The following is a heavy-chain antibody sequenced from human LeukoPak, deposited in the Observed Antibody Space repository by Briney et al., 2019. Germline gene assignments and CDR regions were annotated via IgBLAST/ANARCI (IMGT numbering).Heavy chain of an antibody. CDR3: ARGGDWYYDSAN. Sequence: SQTLSLTCTVSGGSIGRAGYYWSWIRQHPGKGLEWVGYIYDGGNTYYNPSLKSRVTISMDTSKNHFSLKLTSVTAADTAMYYCARGGDWYYDSANWGQGILATVSS. CDR1: GGSIGRAGYY. D-gene: IGHD3-22*01. J-gene: IGHJ4*02. CDR2: IYDGGNT. V-gene: IGHV4-31*03.